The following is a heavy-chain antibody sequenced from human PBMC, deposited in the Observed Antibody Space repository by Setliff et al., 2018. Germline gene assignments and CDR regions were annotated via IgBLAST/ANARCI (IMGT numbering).Heavy chain of an antibody. Sequence: GGSLRLSCAASGFTFRGFDMHWVRQAPGKGLEWVAFIRYDESDIYYTNSVQGRFTVSRDNSKNTLYLQMNILRPEDTALYYCVRDSSADYYDNDYFKYWGQGALVTVSS. V-gene: IGHV3-30*02. D-gene: IGHD2-21*02. CDR1: GFTFRGFD. CDR2: IRYDESDI. J-gene: IGHJ1*01. CDR3: VRDSSADYYDNDYFKY.